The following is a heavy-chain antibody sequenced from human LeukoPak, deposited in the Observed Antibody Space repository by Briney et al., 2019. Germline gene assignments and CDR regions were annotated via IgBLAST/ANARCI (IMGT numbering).Heavy chain of an antibody. CDR1: GGSISSGDHY. CDR3: ARGFGYDFADY. D-gene: IGHD2-2*01. CDR2: ITLYSDTT. V-gene: IGHV4-30-4*01. Sequence: SQTLSLTCSVSGGSISSGDHYWTWIRQPPGGGLEWMGFITLYSDTTSYNPSLKSPLIISIDTSKNQFSLTLTSVTAADTAVYFCARGFGYDFADYWGQGILVTVSS. J-gene: IGHJ4*02.